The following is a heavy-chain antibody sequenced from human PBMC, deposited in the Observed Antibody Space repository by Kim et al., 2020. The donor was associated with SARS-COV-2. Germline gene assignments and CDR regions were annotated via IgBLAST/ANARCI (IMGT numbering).Heavy chain of an antibody. D-gene: IGHD5-18*01. CDR2: IYYSGSP. Sequence: SETLSLTCTVSGGSISSSSYYWGWIRQPPGKGLEWIGSIYYSGSPYYNPSLKSRITISVDTSKNQFSLRLTSVTAADTAVYYCARERGGQLWSYGMEVWGQGTTGTVSS. CDR1: GGSISSSSYY. V-gene: IGHV4-39*02. J-gene: IGHJ6*02. CDR3: ARERGGQLWSYGMEV.